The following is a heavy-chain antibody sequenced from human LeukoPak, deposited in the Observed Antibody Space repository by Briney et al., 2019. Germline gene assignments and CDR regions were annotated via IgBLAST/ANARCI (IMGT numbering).Heavy chain of an antibody. CDR1: GGSISSYY. D-gene: IGHD5-18*01. CDR2: IYYSGST. CDR3: ARESVDTATRGDFDY. J-gene: IGHJ4*02. Sequence: SETLSLTYTVSGGSISSYYWSWIRQPPGKGLEWIGYIYYSGSTYYNPSLKSRVTISVDTSKNQFSLKLSSVTAADTAVYYCARESVDTATRGDFDYWGQGTLVTVSS. V-gene: IGHV4-59*12.